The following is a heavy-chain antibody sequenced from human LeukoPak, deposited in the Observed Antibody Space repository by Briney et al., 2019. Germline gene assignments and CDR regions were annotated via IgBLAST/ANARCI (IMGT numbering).Heavy chain of an antibody. V-gene: IGHV3-33*01. CDR3: GRDPENAAIDY. CDR1: GFTFSNYG. D-gene: IGHD1-1*01. CDR2: IWHDGSNK. Sequence: GGSLRLSCAASGFTFSNYGIHWVRQAPGKGLEWVAIIWHDGSNKHYVDSVKGRFTISRDNAKNTLYLQMNNLRADDTAVYYCGRDPENAAIDYWGQGTLVTVSS. J-gene: IGHJ4*02.